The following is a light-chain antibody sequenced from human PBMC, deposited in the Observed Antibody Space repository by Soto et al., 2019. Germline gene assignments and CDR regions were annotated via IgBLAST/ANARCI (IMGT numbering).Light chain of an antibody. CDR3: QPYNNWPLT. CDR2: GAS. Sequence: EIVLTQSPGTLSLSPGERATLSCRASQSVSSNYLAWYQQKPGQAPRLLIFGASIRATGIPDRFSGGGSGTDFTLTINSLQSEDFAVYYCQPYNNWPLTFGGGTKVEIK. V-gene: IGKV3-20*01. J-gene: IGKJ4*01. CDR1: QSVSSNY.